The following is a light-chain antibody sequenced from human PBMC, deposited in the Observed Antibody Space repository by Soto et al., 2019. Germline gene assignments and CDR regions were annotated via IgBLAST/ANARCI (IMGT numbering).Light chain of an antibody. CDR3: QTWGSGIRV. J-gene: IGLJ3*02. V-gene: IGLV4-69*01. Sequence: QSVLTQSPSTSASLGASVKITCTLSSGHSSYAIAWHQQQPEKGPRYLMTLGSDGSQRKGDGIPDRFSGSSSGAERYLTISSLQSEDEADYYCQTWGSGIRVFGGGTKVTVL. CDR1: SGHSSYA. CDR2: LGSDGSQ.